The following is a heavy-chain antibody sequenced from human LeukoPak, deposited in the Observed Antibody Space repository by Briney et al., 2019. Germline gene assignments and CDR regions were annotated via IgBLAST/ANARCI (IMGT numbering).Heavy chain of an antibody. CDR1: RDIFYNLW. CDR3: ARPLGYCSGGSCSPAWFDP. D-gene: IGHD2-15*01. Sequence: GESLKISCRGDRDIFYNLWIAWVRQLPGKGLEWMGSIYVGDSDTRYSPSFQGQVTISADKSISTAYLQWSSLKASDTAMYYCARPLGYCSGGSCSPAWFDPWGQRTLVTVSS. J-gene: IGHJ5*02. V-gene: IGHV5-51*01. CDR2: IYVGDSDT.